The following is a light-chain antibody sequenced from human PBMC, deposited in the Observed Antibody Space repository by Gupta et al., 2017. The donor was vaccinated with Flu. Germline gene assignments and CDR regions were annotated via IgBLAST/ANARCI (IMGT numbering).Light chain of an antibody. J-gene: IGKJ1*01. CDR3: QQDNNSRT. CDR2: RSF. CDR1: PSVNSN. V-gene: IGKV3D-15*03. Sequence: EIVMTPSPASLSVSPGERATLPCRDSPSVNSNLAWYQQKPGQAPTLLIYRSFIRTTGVPATFSGSGGGTEFTITISILQSEDLAVYYWQQDNNSRTFGQGTKVEVK.